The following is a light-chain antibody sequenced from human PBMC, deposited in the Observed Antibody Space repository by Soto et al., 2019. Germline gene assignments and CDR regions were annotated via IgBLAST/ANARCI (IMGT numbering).Light chain of an antibody. CDR1: QSVSSY. CDR3: QQYNNWPPEGVA. V-gene: IGKV3-15*01. Sequence: EIVMTQSPATLSVSPGERATLACMARQSVSSYLAWYQQKPVQAPRLIIYGASTRATGIPARFSGSGSGTEVTLTISSLQSEDFAVYYCQQYNNWPPEGVAFGPGTKVDIK. CDR2: GAS. J-gene: IGKJ3*01.